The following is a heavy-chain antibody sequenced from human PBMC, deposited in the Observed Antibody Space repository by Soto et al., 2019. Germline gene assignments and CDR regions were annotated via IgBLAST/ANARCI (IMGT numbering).Heavy chain of an antibody. CDR2: IYWDGEK. CDR3: ARRQSIMIRGANAFDI. V-gene: IGHV2-5*02. Sequence: QITLKESGPTLVQPTQTLTLTCSFCGFSLITTGAGVGWIRQPPGKAPEWLALIYWDGEKRYSPALKSRLTIXKDSSKNQVVLTMTNMDPVDTATYYCARRQSIMIRGANAFDIWGQGTFLSVSS. J-gene: IGHJ3*02. CDR1: GFSLITTGAG. D-gene: IGHD3-10*01.